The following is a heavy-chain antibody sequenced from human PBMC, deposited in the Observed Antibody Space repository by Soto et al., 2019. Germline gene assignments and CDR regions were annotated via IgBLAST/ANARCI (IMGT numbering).Heavy chain of an antibody. J-gene: IGHJ4*02. CDR1: GGSFSGYY. V-gene: IGHV4-34*01. D-gene: IGHD2-8*01. CDR3: ARPTADCTNGVCYFDY. CDR2: INHRGST. Sequence: QVQLQQWGAGLLKPSETLSLTCAVYGGSFSGYYWSWIRQPPGQGLEWIGEINHRGSTNYNPSLTTRVTISVDTSKNQFSLKLSSVTAADTAVYYCARPTADCTNGVCYFDYWGQGTLVTVSS.